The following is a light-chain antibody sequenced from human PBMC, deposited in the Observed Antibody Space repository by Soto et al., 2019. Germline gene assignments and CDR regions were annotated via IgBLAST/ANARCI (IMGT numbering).Light chain of an antibody. CDR2: DVS. Sequence: QSALTQPASVSGSPGQSITVSCTGTSSDVGVYNYVSWYQQHPGKAPKLMIYDVSNRPSGVSNRFSGSKSGNTASLTISGLQAEDEADYYCCSYTSSNKVVFGGGTKLTVL. V-gene: IGLV2-14*03. J-gene: IGLJ2*01. CDR3: CSYTSSNKVV. CDR1: SSDVGVYNY.